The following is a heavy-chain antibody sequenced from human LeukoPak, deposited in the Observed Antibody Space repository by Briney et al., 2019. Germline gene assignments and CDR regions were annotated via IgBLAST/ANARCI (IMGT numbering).Heavy chain of an antibody. D-gene: IGHD3-22*01. CDR1: GFTFSSYA. CDR2: ISGSGGST. Sequence: PGGSLRLSCAASGFTFSSYAMSWVRQAPGKGLEWVSAISGSGGSTYYADSVKGRFTISRDNSKNTLYLQMNSLRAEDTAVYYCAVLQPLNYYDSSGLDYWGQGTLFTVSS. J-gene: IGHJ4*02. CDR3: AVLQPLNYYDSSGLDY. V-gene: IGHV3-23*01.